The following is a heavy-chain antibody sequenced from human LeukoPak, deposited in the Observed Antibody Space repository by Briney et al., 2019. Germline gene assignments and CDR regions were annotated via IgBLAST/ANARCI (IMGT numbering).Heavy chain of an antibody. Sequence: GXSLRLSCAASGFTFSSYGMHWVRQAPGKGLEWVAFIRYDGSNKYYADSVKGRFTISRDNSKNTLYLQMNSLRAEDTAVYYCAKVDYYYDSSGYFFDYWGQGTLVTVSS. CDR1: GFTFSSYG. CDR2: IRYDGSNK. V-gene: IGHV3-30*02. D-gene: IGHD3-22*01. J-gene: IGHJ4*02. CDR3: AKVDYYYDSSGYFFDY.